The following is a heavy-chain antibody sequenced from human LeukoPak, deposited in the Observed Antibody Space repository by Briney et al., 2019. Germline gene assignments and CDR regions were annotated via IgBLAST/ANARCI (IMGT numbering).Heavy chain of an antibody. CDR3: ARVTVTPPNWFDP. V-gene: IGHV4-39*07. CDR2: IYYSGST. J-gene: IGHJ5*02. CDR1: GGSISSSSYY. D-gene: IGHD4-17*01. Sequence: PSETLSLTCTVSGGSISSSSYYWGWIRQPPGKGLEWIGSIYYSGSTYYNPSPKSRVTISVDTSKNQFSLKLSTVTAADTAVYYCARVTVTPPNWFDPWGQGTLVTVSS.